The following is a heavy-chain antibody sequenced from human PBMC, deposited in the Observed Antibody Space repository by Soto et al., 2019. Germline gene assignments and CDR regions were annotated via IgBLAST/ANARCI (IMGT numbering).Heavy chain of an antibody. J-gene: IGHJ5*02. V-gene: IGHV4-59*01. Sequence: SETLSLTCTVSGGSISSYYWSWIRQPPGKGLEWIGYIYYSGSTNYNPSLKSRVTISVDTSKNQFSLKLSSVTAADTAMYYCARQDTYYYGSGSPWGQGTLVTVSS. CDR1: GGSISSYY. D-gene: IGHD3-10*01. CDR2: IYYSGST. CDR3: ARQDTYYYGSGSP.